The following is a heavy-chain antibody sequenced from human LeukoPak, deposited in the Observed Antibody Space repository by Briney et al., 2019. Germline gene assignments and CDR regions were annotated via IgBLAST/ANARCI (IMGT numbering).Heavy chain of an antibody. Sequence: SETLSLTCAVYGGSFSGYYWSWIRQPPGKGLEWIGEINHSGSTNYNPSLKSRVTISVDTSKNQFSLRLNSVTATDTAMYYCARLRSPGDFDYWGQGTLVTVSS. CDR3: ARLRSPGDFDY. V-gene: IGHV4-34*01. D-gene: IGHD1-26*01. J-gene: IGHJ4*02. CDR1: GGSFSGYY. CDR2: INHSGST.